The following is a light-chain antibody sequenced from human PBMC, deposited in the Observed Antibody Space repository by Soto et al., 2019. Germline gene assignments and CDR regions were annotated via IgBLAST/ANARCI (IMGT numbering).Light chain of an antibody. CDR2: DAS. Sequence: EIVLTQSPDTLSLSPGERATLSCRASQSVRNNYLAWYQQKPGQAPRFLIYDASSRATGIPDRFSGSGSRTDFTLTISRLEPEDFAVYYCQQYGRSPLTFGGGTKVEIK. V-gene: IGKV3-20*01. CDR1: QSVRNNY. CDR3: QQYGRSPLT. J-gene: IGKJ4*01.